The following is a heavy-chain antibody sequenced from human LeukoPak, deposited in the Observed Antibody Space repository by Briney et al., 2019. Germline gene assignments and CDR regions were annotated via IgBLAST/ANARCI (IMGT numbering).Heavy chain of an antibody. CDR1: DGSINGYY. CDR2: IYYTGST. V-gene: IGHV4-59*12. D-gene: IGHD3-10*01. J-gene: IGHJ6*03. CDR3: ARGRRTRFGELPMDV. Sequence: SETLSLTCTVSDGSINGYYWSWIRQSPGKGLESLGYIYYTGSTNYNPSLKSRVTISIDTSKNQFSLKLSSVTAADTAVYYCARGRRTRFGELPMDVWGKGTTVTVSS.